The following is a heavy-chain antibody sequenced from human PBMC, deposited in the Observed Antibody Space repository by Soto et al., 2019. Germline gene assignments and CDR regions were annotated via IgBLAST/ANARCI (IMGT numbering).Heavy chain of an antibody. V-gene: IGHV4-30-4*01. D-gene: IGHD2-2*01. CDR3: ATQDIVLVPAAKGGWFDP. Sequence: PSETLSLTCTVSGGSISSGDYYWSWIRQPPGKGLEWIGYIYYSGSTYYNPSLKSRVTISVDTSKNQFSLKLSSVTAADTAVYYCATQDIVLVPAAKGGWFDPWGQGTLVTV. J-gene: IGHJ5*02. CDR2: IYYSGST. CDR1: GGSISSGDYY.